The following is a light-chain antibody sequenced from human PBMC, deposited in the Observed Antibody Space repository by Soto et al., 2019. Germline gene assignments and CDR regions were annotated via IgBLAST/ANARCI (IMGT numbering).Light chain of an antibody. V-gene: IGKV1-27*01. Sequence: DIQMTQSPSSLSASVGDRVTITCRASQGISSYLAWFQKKPGKVPELLIYAASTLQSGVPSRFSGSGSGTDFTLTISNLQPEDVATYYCQRYNSALLTLAEGPRWRSN. CDR1: QGISSY. CDR2: AAS. CDR3: QRYNSALLT. J-gene: IGKJ4*01.